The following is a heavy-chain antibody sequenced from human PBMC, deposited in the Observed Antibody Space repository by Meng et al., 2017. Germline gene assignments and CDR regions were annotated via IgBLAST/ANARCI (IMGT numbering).Heavy chain of an antibody. V-gene: IGHV1-69*01. CDR2: IIPIVGTA. J-gene: IGHJ4*02. CDR1: GGIHSSYV. Sequence: RLVQSGEGVKMLGSAEKVFRNADGGIHSSYVIRWERQAPGQGLGWMGRIIPIVGTANYAQKFQGRVTITGDESTSTAYMELSSLRSEDTAVYYCARALKHYYDSSGYRVCYFDYWGQGTLVTVSS. D-gene: IGHD3-22*01. CDR3: ARALKHYYDSSGYRVCYFDY.